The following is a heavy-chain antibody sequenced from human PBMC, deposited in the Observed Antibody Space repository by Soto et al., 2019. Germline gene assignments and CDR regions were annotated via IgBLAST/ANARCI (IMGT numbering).Heavy chain of an antibody. CDR1: GFTFSGYS. Sequence: LRLSCVVSGFTFSGYSMNWVRQPPGKGLEWVSYISSSGGTINYAGSVKGRFTISRDNAKNSLFLQMNSLRDEDTALYYCARDAWRADIWGQGTMVTVSS. CDR3: ARDAWRADI. D-gene: IGHD5-12*01. CDR2: ISSSGGTI. J-gene: IGHJ3*02. V-gene: IGHV3-48*02.